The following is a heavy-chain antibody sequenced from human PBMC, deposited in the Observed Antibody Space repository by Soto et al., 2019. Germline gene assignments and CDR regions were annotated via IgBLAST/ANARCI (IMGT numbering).Heavy chain of an antibody. CDR3: ARDTAHDY. V-gene: IGHV3-30-3*01. D-gene: IGHD5-18*01. CDR2: ISYDGSNK. J-gene: IGHJ4*02. Sequence: LRLSCAASGFTFSSYAMHWVRQAPGKGLEWVAVISYDGSNKYYADSVKGRFTISRDNSKNTLYLQMNSLRAEDTAVYYCARDTAHDYWGQGTLVTVSS. CDR1: GFTFSSYA.